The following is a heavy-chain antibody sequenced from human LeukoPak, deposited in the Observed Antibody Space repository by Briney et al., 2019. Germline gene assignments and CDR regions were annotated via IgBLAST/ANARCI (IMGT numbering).Heavy chain of an antibody. D-gene: IGHD3-9*01. CDR1: GYSISSGYY. J-gene: IGHJ4*02. Sequence: SETLSLTCTVSGYSISSGYYWGWIRQPPGKGLEWIGSIYHSGSTYYNPSLKSRVTISVDTTKNQFSLKLSSVTAADTAVYYCASHRAPLTRFDYWGQGTLVTVSS. V-gene: IGHV4-38-2*02. CDR3: ASHRAPLTRFDY. CDR2: IYHSGST.